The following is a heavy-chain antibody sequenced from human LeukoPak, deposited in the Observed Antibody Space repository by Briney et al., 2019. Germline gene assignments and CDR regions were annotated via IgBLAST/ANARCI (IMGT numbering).Heavy chain of an antibody. D-gene: IGHD3-22*01. V-gene: IGHV3-49*04. CDR1: GFTFGDYA. Sequence: SGGSLRLSCTASGFTFGDYAMSWVRQAPGKGLEWVGFIRSKAYGGTTEYAASVKGRFTISRDDSKSIAYLQMNSLKTEDTAVYYCTRDLYDSSGYYSAFFDYWGQGTLVTVSS. CDR3: TRDLYDSSGYYSAFFDY. J-gene: IGHJ4*02. CDR2: IRSKAYGGTT.